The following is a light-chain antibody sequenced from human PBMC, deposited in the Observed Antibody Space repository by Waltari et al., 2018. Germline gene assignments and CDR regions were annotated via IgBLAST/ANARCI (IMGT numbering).Light chain of an antibody. CDR1: QSISSY. CDR2: GAS. V-gene: IGKV1-39*01. J-gene: IGKJ3*01. CDR3: QQTYSSPLT. Sequence: DIQMTQSPPSLSASVGDRVTITCRASQSISSYLNWYQQKPGKAPKLLIYGASSLRGGAPSRFSGSRSGTDFTLTISSLQPEDFASYYCQQTYSSPLTFGPGTKLDIK.